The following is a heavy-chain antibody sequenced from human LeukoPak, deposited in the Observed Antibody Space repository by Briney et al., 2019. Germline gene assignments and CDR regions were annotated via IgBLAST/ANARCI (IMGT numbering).Heavy chain of an antibody. Sequence: LPGGSLRLSCAASGFTFSDYWMSWVRQAPGKGLEWVAFIRYDGSNKYYADSVKGRFTISRDNSKNTLYLQMNSLRAEDTAVYYCAKGITIFGVVIRYYYYMDVWGKGTTVTVSS. J-gene: IGHJ6*03. CDR3: AKGITIFGVVIRYYYYMDV. D-gene: IGHD3-3*01. CDR2: IRYDGSNK. V-gene: IGHV3-30*02. CDR1: GFTFSDYW.